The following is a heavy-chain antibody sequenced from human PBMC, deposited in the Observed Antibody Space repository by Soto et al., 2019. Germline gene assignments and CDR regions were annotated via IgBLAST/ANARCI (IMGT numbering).Heavy chain of an antibody. Sequence: QVQLVQSGAEVKKPGSSVKVSCKTSGGTFSTSAISWVRQAPGQGLEWVGGIMPVFPTPDYAQNFQGRVTITADDSTTAAYLELASLRADDTAVYYCASDKDRLQLGGNYYYFLEVWCQGTASTVSS. J-gene: IGHJ6*01. D-gene: IGHD1-1*01. CDR3: ASDKDRLQLGGNYYYFLEV. CDR2: IMPVFPTP. CDR1: GGTFSTSA. V-gene: IGHV1-69*12.